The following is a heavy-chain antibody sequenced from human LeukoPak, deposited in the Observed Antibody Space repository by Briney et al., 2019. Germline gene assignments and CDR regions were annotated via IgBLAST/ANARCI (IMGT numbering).Heavy chain of an antibody. J-gene: IGHJ4*02. V-gene: IGHV4-39*02. Sequence: SETLSLTCTVSGGSISSSSYYWGWIRQPPGKGLEWIGSIYYSGSTYYNPSLKSRVTISVDTSKNQFSLKLSSVTAADTAVYYCARDKVGDTAMVYFDYWGQGNLVTVSS. D-gene: IGHD5-18*01. CDR3: ARDKVGDTAMVYFDY. CDR1: GGSISSSSYY. CDR2: IYYSGST.